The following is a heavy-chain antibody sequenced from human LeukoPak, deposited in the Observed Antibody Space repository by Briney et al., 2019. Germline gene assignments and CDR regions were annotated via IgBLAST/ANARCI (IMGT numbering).Heavy chain of an antibody. J-gene: IGHJ4*02. CDR1: GFTFSSYA. CDR3: ATEPPIAMAGTDY. V-gene: IGHV3-30*04. CDR2: ISYDGSNK. Sequence: PGGSLRLSCAASGFTFSSYAMHWVRQAPGKGLEWVAVISYDGSNKYYADSVKGRFTISRDNSKNTLYLQLNSLRPEDTAVYYCATEPPIAMAGTDYWGQGTLVTVSS. D-gene: IGHD6-19*01.